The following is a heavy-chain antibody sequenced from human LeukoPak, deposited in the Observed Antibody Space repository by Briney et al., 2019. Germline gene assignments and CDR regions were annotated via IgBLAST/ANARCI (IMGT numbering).Heavy chain of an antibody. J-gene: IGHJ6*02. Sequence: GGSLRLSCAASGFTFSSYSMNWVRQAPGKGLEWVSSISSSSSYIYYADSVKGRFTISRDNAKNSLYLQMNSLRAEDTAVYYCATSLLWFGEFAGGMDVWGQGTTVTVSS. V-gene: IGHV3-21*01. D-gene: IGHD3-10*01. CDR1: GFTFSSYS. CDR3: ATSLLWFGEFAGGMDV. CDR2: ISSSSSYI.